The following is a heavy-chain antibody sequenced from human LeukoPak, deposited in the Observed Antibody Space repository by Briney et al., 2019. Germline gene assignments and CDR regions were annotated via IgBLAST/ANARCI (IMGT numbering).Heavy chain of an antibody. Sequence: GGSLRLSCAASGFTFNTYVMSWVRQAPEKGLEWVSAIIGSGDETYYADSVKGRFTLSRDNAKNSLYLQMNSLRAEDTAVYYCAKGLKGFYYFDYWGQGTLVTVSS. CDR2: IIGSGDET. D-gene: IGHD2/OR15-2a*01. J-gene: IGHJ4*02. V-gene: IGHV3-23*01. CDR1: GFTFNTYV. CDR3: AKGLKGFYYFDY.